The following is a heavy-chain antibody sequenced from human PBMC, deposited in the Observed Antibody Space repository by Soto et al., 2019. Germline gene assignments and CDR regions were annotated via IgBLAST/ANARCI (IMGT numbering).Heavy chain of an antibody. V-gene: IGHV4-39*01. Sequence: QLQLQESGPGLVKPSETLSLTCTVSGGSISSSSYYWGWIRQPPGKGLEWIGIIYDSGGTYYNPSLKSRVTISVDTSQNQFSLKLSSVTAADTAVYYCARHDIRDEEGGYCSGGSCYPNWFDPWGQGTLVTVSS. CDR2: IYDSGGT. D-gene: IGHD2-15*01. CDR1: GGSISSSSYY. CDR3: ARHDIRDEEGGYCSGGSCYPNWFDP. J-gene: IGHJ5*02.